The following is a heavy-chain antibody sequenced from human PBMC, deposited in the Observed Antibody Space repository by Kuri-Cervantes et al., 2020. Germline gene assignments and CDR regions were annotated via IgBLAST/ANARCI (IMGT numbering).Heavy chain of an antibody. D-gene: IGHD4-23*01. CDR3: ARDPIYGGNSGVDY. J-gene: IGHJ4*02. CDR1: GGSFSGYY. Sequence: GSLRLSCAVYGGSFSGYYWSWIRQPPGKGLEWIGEINHIGSTNYNPSLKSRVTISVDTSKNQFSLKLSSVTAADTAVYYCARDPIYGGNSGVDYWGQGTLVTVSS. CDR2: INHIGST. V-gene: IGHV4-34*01.